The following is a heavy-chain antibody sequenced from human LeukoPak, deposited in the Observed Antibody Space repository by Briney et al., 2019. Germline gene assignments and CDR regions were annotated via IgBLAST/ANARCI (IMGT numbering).Heavy chain of an antibody. J-gene: IGHJ4*02. D-gene: IGHD6-19*01. V-gene: IGHV5-51*01. CDR2: IYPGDSDT. Sequence: PGESLKISCKGSGYGFTSYWIGWVRQMPGKGLEWMGIIYPGDSDTRYSPSFQGQVTISADKSISTAYLQWSSLKASDTAMYYCARRAATGYSSGWYIGYWGQGTLVTVSS. CDR3: ARRAATGYSSGWYIGY. CDR1: GYGFTSYW.